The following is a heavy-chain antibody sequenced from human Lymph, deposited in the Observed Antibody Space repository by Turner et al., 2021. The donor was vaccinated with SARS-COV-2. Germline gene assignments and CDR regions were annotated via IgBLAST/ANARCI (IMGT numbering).Heavy chain of an antibody. CDR2: FYKIGSI. Sequence: QVQLQESGPGLVRPSETLSLTCTVSGGSISSTSWSWIRQSPGRGLEWIGYFYKIGSIDYNPTLRSRVNISIDTFKNQLSLNLISVTAADTAVYYCARHQGSTSGYDHGMNVWGQGTAVIVSS. V-gene: IGHV4-59*08. D-gene: IGHD1-1*01. J-gene: IGHJ6*02. CDR1: GGSISSTS. CDR3: ARHQGSTSGYDHGMNV.